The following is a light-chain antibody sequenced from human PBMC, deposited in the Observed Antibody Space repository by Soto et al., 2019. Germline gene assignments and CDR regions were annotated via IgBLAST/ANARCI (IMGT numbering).Light chain of an antibody. CDR1: QSLLQSDGKTY. V-gene: IGKV2D-29*01. CDR3: MQTIQLPIT. CDR2: EVS. Sequence: DIVMTQTPLSLSVTPGQPASISCKSSQSLLQSDGKTYLFWLLQKPGQPPKLLIYEVSKRFSGVPDRFSGSGSGTEFTLKISRVEAEDVGLYYCMQTIQLPITFGQGTRLEIK. J-gene: IGKJ5*01.